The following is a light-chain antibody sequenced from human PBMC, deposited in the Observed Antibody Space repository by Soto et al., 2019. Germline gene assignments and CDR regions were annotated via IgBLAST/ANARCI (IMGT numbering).Light chain of an antibody. V-gene: IGKV3-20*01. CDR2: GVS. CDR3: QQYDSSPPMYT. J-gene: IGKJ2*01. Sequence: ETVLTQSPGTLSLSPGERATLSCRASQSVSSSYFAWYQQRPGQAPRLLIYGVSKRAIGIPDRFSGSGSGTDFTLTISRLEPEDFAVYYCQQYDSSPPMYTFGQGTKREIK. CDR1: QSVSSSY.